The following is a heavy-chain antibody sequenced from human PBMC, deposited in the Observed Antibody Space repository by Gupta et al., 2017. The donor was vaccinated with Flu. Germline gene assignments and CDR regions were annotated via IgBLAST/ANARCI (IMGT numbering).Heavy chain of an antibody. CDR3: ARESRFGYGGKLARGYYYYYMDV. CDR2: IYSGGST. D-gene: IGHD4-23*01. J-gene: IGHJ6*03. Sequence: EVQLVESGGGLIQPGGSLRLSCAASGFTVSSNYMSWVRQAPGKGREWVSVIYSGGSTYYADSVKGRFTISRDNSKNTLYLQMNSLRAEDTAVYYCARESRFGYGGKLARGYYYYYMDVWGKGTTVTVAS. V-gene: IGHV3-53*01. CDR1: GFTVSSNY.